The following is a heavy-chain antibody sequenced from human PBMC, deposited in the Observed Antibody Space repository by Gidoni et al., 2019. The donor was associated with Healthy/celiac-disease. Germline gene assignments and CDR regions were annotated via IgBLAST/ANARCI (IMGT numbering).Heavy chain of an antibody. Sequence: QVQLVQAGAEVKKPGSSVKGSCKASGGTFSSYAISWVRQAPGQGIEWMGGIIPIFGTANYAQKFQGRVTITADESTSTAYMELSSLRSEDTAVYHCAARSTMVRGVINGLVALETPSDYYYGMDVWGQGTTVTVSS. V-gene: IGHV1-69*01. CDR1: GGTFSSYA. CDR3: AARSTMVRGVINGLVALETPSDYYYGMDV. CDR2: IIPIFGTA. J-gene: IGHJ6*02. D-gene: IGHD3-10*01.